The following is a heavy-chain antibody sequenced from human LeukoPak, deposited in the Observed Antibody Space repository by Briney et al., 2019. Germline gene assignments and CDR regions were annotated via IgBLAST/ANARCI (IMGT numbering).Heavy chain of an antibody. D-gene: IGHD2-8*01. V-gene: IGHV3-30*18. CDR1: GFTFSSSG. Sequence: PGGSLRLSCAASGFTFSSSGMHWVRQAPGKGLEWVAVISYDGSNKYYADSVKGRFTFSRDNSKNTLYLQMNSLRAEDTAVYYCAKEYCSNSVCHSLDYWGQGTLVPVSS. CDR3: AKEYCSNSVCHSLDY. J-gene: IGHJ4*02. CDR2: ISYDGSNK.